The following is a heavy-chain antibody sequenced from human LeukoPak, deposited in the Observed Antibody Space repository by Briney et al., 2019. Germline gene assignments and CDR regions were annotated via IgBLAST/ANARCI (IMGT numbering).Heavy chain of an antibody. CDR3: ARVKKRCSSTSCYYYFDY. J-gene: IGHJ4*02. CDR1: GGSVNNYY. V-gene: IGHV4-59*02. D-gene: IGHD2-2*01. Sequence: PSETLSLTCTVSGGSVNNYYWSWIRQPPGKGLEWVGYIYYSGSTNYNPSLKSRVTISVDTSKNQFSLKLSSVTAADTAVYYCARVKKRCSSTSCYYYFDYWGQGTLVTVSS. CDR2: IYYSGST.